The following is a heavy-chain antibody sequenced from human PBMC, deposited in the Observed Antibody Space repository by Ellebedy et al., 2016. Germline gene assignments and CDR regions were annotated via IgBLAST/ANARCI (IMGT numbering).Heavy chain of an antibody. V-gene: IGHV4-59*01. Sequence: SETLSLTCTVSGGSISSYYWSWIRQPPGKGLEWIGYIYYSGSTNYNPSLKSRVTISVDTSKNQFSLKLSSVTAADTAVYYCARVRVGCGGSCYSGLTTVTIPPHFDYWGQGTLVTVSS. D-gene: IGHD2-15*01. CDR1: GGSISSYY. CDR2: IYYSGST. CDR3: ARVRVGCGGSCYSGLTTVTIPPHFDY. J-gene: IGHJ4*02.